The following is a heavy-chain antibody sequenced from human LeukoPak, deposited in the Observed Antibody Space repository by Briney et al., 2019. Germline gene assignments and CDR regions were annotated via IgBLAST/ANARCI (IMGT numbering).Heavy chain of an antibody. Sequence: GGSLRLSCAASGFTFSSYSMNWVRQAPGKGLEWVSFITNSGNYIYYADSVKGRLTISRDNAKNSLFLQMNSLRAEDTAVYYCARDAGNSAYYYNYAMDVWGQGTTVTVSS. J-gene: IGHJ6*02. D-gene: IGHD4-23*01. V-gene: IGHV3-21*06. CDR3: ARDAGNSAYYYNYAMDV. CDR2: ITNSGNYI. CDR1: GFTFSSYS.